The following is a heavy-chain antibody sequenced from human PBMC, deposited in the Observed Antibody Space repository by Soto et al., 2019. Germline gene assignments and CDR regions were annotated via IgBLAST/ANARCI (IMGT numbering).Heavy chain of an antibody. D-gene: IGHD1-26*01. CDR1: GGSLSSYY. V-gene: IGHV4-59*12. CDR2: VYYSGNT. J-gene: IGHJ4*02. CDR3: ARGLITGSQYSGGWYYFDS. Sequence: PSETLSLTCTVSGGSLSSYYWTWIRQPPGKGLEWIGYVYYSGNTNYNPSLKSRVTISVDKSKNQFSLKLSSVTAADTAVYYCARGLITGSQYSGGWYYFDSWGQGTLVTVSS.